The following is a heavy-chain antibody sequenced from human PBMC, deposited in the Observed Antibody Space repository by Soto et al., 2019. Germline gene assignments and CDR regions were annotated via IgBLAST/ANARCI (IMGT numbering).Heavy chain of an antibody. CDR3: AREKEDDSGDYNAFDI. D-gene: IGHD4-17*01. CDR1: GDSINNGDCY. CDR2: IYYSGTK. J-gene: IGHJ3*02. V-gene: IGHV4-31*03. Sequence: QVQLQESGPGLVKPSQTLSLTCTVSGDSINNGDCYWSWLRQLPGKGLEWIGYIYYSGTKYYNPSLKSRVSISIETSKNQFSLNLTSVTAADTAVYYCAREKEDDSGDYNAFDIWGQGTVVTVSS.